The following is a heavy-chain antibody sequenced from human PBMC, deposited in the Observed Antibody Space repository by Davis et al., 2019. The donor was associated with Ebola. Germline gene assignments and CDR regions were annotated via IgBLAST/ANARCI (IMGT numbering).Heavy chain of an antibody. D-gene: IGHD2-15*01. CDR2: IIPMFSKT. J-gene: IGHJ6*02. CDR3: ARERAGKVVVVGDPDYYYYGMDV. Sequence: SVKVSCKASGGTFRSHAISWVRQAPGQGLEWMGGIIPMFSKTNYAQRFQDRLTITADGSTSTAYMDLSSLRSEDTAVYYCARERAGKVVVVGDPDYYYYGMDVWGQGTTVIVSS. V-gene: IGHV1-69*13. CDR1: GGTFRSHA.